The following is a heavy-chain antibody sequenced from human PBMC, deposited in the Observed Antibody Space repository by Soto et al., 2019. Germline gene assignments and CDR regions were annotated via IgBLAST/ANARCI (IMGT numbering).Heavy chain of an antibody. J-gene: IGHJ4*02. CDR3: ARLGTQQLANDY. CDR1: GFTFSRYD. D-gene: IGHD6-13*01. CDR2: IGTAGAT. Sequence: WGSLRLSCAASGFTFSRYDMHWCRQATGKGLEWVAAIGTAGATYYPGSVKGRFTISRENAKNSLYLRMNSLRAGDTAVYYCARLGTQQLANDYWGQGTLVTVSS. V-gene: IGHV3-13*01.